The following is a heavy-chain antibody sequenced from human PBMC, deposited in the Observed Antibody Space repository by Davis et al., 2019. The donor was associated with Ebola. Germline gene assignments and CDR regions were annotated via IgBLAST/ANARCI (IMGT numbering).Heavy chain of an antibody. J-gene: IGHJ4*02. V-gene: IGHV3-9*01. CDR1: GFTFSGSA. CDR3: AKVGGSSWGEFDY. D-gene: IGHD6-13*01. Sequence: GGSLRLSCAASGFTFSGSAMHWVRQAPGKGLEWVSGINWNSGSIGYVDSVKGRFTISRDNAKNSLYLQMNSLRPEDTALYYCAKVGGSSWGEFDYWGQGTLVTVSS. CDR2: INWNSGSI.